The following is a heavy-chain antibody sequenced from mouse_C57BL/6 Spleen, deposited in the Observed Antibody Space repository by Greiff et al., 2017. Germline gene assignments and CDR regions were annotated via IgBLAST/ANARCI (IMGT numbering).Heavy chain of an antibody. CDR1: GYTFTSYW. CDR2: IYPSDSET. Sequence: QVQLQQPGAELVRPGSSVKLSCKASGYTFTSYWMDWVKQRPGQGLEWIGNIYPSDSETHYNQKFKDKATLTVDKSSSTAYMQLSSLTSEDSAVYYCARSTYYDYGGAMDYWGQGTSVTVSS. V-gene: IGHV1-61*01. J-gene: IGHJ4*01. CDR3: ARSTYYDYGGAMDY. D-gene: IGHD2-4*01.